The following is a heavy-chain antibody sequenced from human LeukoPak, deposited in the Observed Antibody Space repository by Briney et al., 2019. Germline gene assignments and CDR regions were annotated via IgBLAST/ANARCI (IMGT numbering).Heavy chain of an antibody. J-gene: IGHJ2*01. Sequence: GGSLRLSCAASGFTFSNAWMSWVRQAPGKGLEWVGRIKSKTDGGTTDYAAPVKGRFTISRDDSKNTLYLQMNSLKTEDTAVYYCTTDDLAVAGYWYFDLWGRGTLVTVSS. CDR3: TTDDLAVAGYWYFDL. D-gene: IGHD6-19*01. CDR1: GFTFSNAW. CDR2: IKSKTDGGTT. V-gene: IGHV3-15*01.